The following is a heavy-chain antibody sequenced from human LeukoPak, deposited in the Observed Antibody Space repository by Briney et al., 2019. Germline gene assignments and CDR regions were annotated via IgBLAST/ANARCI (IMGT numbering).Heavy chain of an antibody. V-gene: IGHV1-8*01. CDR3: TRGSSGRRDN. Sequence: ATVKVSCKASGYTFTSCDINWVRQATGQGLEWMGWMNPNSGNTGYGQSFQGRITMTRDISIGTAYMELSNLTSEDTAIYYCTRGSSGRRDNWGQGTLVTVSA. J-gene: IGHJ4*02. CDR1: GYTFTSCD. D-gene: IGHD6-19*01. CDR2: MNPNSGNT.